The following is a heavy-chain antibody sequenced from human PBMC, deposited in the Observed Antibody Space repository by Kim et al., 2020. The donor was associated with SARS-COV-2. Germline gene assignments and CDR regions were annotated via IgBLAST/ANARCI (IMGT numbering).Heavy chain of an antibody. Sequence: SETLSLTCFVSDDSLSSASFYWGWIRQPPGTGLEWIGNFYYSGKTYYRPSLKSRVIISADVPRRQFSLTIPSATVADTAMYYCASGEVGLARRPSKPLDYWGQGVLVTVSS. CDR1: DDSLSSASFY. J-gene: IGHJ4*02. D-gene: IGHD3-10*01. V-gene: IGHV4-39*01. CDR2: FYYSGKT. CDR3: ASGEVGLARRPSKPLDY.